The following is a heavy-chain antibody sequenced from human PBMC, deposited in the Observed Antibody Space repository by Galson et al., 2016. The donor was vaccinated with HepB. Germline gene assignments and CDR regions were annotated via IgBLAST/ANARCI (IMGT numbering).Heavy chain of an antibody. CDR2: IIPLFATA. V-gene: IGHV1-69*13. Sequence: SVKVSCKASGGTFNNFAITWVRQTPGQGLEWMGGIIPLFATANYAQRFQGRVTITADESTSTVYMDLSSLRSEDTAVYYCARAGHCSSASCSDSFDIRGQGTLVTVSS. CDR3: ARAGHCSSASCSDSFDI. D-gene: IGHD2-2*01. J-gene: IGHJ3*02. CDR1: GGTFNNFA.